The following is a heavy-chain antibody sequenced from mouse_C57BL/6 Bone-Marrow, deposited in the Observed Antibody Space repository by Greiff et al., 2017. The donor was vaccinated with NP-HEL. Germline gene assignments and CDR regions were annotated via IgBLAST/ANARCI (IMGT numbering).Heavy chain of an antibody. Sequence: VQLQQSGGDLVKPGGSLKLSCAASGFTFSSYGMSWVRQTPDKRLEWVATISSGGSYTYYPDSVKGRFTISRDNAKNTLYLQMSSLKSEDTAMYYCARRGYSAWFAYWGQGTLVTVSA. V-gene: IGHV5-6*01. D-gene: IGHD2-3*01. CDR1: GFTFSSYG. CDR3: ARRGYSAWFAY. J-gene: IGHJ3*01. CDR2: ISSGGSYT.